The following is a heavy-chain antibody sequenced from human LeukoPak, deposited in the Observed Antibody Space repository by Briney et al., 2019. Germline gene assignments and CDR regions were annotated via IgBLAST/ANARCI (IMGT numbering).Heavy chain of an antibody. CDR3: ARSPYGDYVDY. CDR2: ISSSSCYT. CDR1: GFTFRDYY. J-gene: IGHJ4*02. V-gene: IGHV3-11*06. Sequence: GGSLRLSCAASGFTFRDYYMSWLRQAPGKGLEWVSFISSSSCYTNYADSVKGRFTITRDNAKNSLYLQMNSQRAEDTAVYYCARSPYGDYVDYWGQGTLVTVSS. D-gene: IGHD4-17*01.